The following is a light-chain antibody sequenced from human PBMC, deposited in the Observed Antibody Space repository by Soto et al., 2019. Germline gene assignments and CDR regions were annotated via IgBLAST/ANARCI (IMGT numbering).Light chain of an antibody. CDR3: QQRSNFFT. J-gene: IGKJ3*01. V-gene: IGKV3-11*01. CDR1: QSVSSY. Sequence: DIVLTQSPATLSLSPGERATLSCRASQSVSSYLAWYQQKPGQAPRLLIYDASNRATGIPARFSGSGSGTDFPLTISSLAPEDFAVYYCQQRSNFFTFGPGTKVDIK. CDR2: DAS.